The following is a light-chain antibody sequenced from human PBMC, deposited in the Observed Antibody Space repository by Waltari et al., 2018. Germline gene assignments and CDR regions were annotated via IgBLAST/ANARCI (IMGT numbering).Light chain of an antibody. CDR1: SDDIGAYSY. CDR3: SAYTSRGTLK. J-gene: IGLJ2*01. CDR2: DLT. Sequence: QSALPQPASVSGSPGQSITISCTGTSDDIGAYSYVTWYHQRPGKVPKLIIYDLTARPSGVSNRFSGAKSGSTASLTVSGLQAEDEGLFYCSAYTSRGTLKFGGGTRVTVL. V-gene: IGLV2-14*03.